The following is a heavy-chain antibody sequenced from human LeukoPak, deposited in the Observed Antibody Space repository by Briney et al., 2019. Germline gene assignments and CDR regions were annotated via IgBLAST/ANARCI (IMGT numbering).Heavy chain of an antibody. V-gene: IGHV3-53*01. CDR3: ARVPVASWIQLDS. CDR2: IYSGGST. Sequence: GGSLRLSCAASGSTVSSNYMSWVRQAPGKGLEWVSIIYSGGSTYFADSVKGRFTISRDNSKNTLYLQMNSLRAEDTALYYCARVPVASWIQLDSWGQGTLVTVSS. D-gene: IGHD6-13*01. CDR1: GSTVSSNY. J-gene: IGHJ4*02.